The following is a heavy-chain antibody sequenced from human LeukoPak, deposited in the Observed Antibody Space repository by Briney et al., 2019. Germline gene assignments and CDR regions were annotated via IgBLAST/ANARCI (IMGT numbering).Heavy chain of an antibody. CDR1: GFTSTNSA. CDR3: AAAPIEMQQRGFDY. V-gene: IGHV1-58*02. J-gene: IGHJ4*02. Sequence: SVKVSCKASGFTSTNSAMQWVRQARGQRLEWIGWIVVASGNTKYAQKFQERVTITRDMSTSTAYMELSSLSPEDTAVYYCAAAPIEMQQRGFDYWGQGTLVTVSS. CDR2: IVVASGNT. D-gene: IGHD5-24*01.